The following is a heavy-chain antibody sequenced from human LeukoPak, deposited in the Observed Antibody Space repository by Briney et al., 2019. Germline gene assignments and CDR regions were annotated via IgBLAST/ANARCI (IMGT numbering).Heavy chain of an antibody. V-gene: IGHV3-7*04. CDR1: GFIFAKYW. CDR3: ARGGYWEAPDY. J-gene: IGHJ4*03. Sequence: PGGSLRVSCKTSGFIFAKYWMTWVRQAPRKGLQWVANMDFHGTKTTYLDSVKGRFSISRDNAIDTLYLEMFNLTGEDTAVYYCARGGYWEAPDYWGRGTVVSVS. CDR2: MDFHGTKT. D-gene: IGHD3-22*01.